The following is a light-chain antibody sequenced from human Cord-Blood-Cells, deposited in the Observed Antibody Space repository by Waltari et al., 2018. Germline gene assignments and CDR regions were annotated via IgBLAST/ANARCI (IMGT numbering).Light chain of an antibody. J-gene: IGKJ2*01. CDR1: QGSSSA. V-gene: IGKV1-13*02. CDR3: QQFNSYPYT. CDR2: DAS. Sequence: AIQLTPSPSSLSASVGDRVNITCPASQGSSSALDWFQQKPGKGPKLLIYDASSLESGVPSRFRGGGSGTDFTLTISSLKPEDFATYYCQQFNSYPYTFGEGTRLEIK.